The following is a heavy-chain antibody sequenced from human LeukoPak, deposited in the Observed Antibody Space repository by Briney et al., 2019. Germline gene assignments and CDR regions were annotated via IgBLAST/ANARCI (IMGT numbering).Heavy chain of an antibody. V-gene: IGHV4-34*01. D-gene: IGHD2-21*01. J-gene: IGHJ6*04. CDR3: ARLPRRNSDYYGMDV. CDR2: INHSGST. CDR1: GGSFSGYY. Sequence: PSETLSLTCAVYGGSFSGYYWSWIRQPPGKGLEWIGEINHSGSTNYNPSLKSRVTISVDTSKNQFSLMLSSVTAADTAVYYCARLPRRNSDYYGMDVWGKGTTVTVSS.